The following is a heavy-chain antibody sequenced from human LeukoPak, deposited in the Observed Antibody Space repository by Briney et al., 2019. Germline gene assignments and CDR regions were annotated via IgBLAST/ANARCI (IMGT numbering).Heavy chain of an antibody. Sequence: AGGSLRLSCAASGFTFSDYYMSWIRQAPGKGLEWVSYISSSGSTIYYADSVKGRFTISRDNAKNSLYLQMNSLRAEDTAVYYCARDRSYYDFWSGYWGHYYYCMDVWGKGTTVTVSS. CDR2: ISSSGSTI. CDR1: GFTFSDYY. V-gene: IGHV3-11*04. CDR3: ARDRSYYDFWSGYWGHYYYCMDV. D-gene: IGHD3-3*01. J-gene: IGHJ6*03.